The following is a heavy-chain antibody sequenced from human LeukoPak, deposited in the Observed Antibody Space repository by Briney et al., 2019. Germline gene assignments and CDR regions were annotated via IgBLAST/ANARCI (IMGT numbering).Heavy chain of an antibody. CDR3: ARPLGDLGKDDAFDT. J-gene: IGHJ3*02. CDR1: GYTFTGYY. D-gene: IGHD2-21*01. Sequence: ASVKVSCKASGYTFTGYYMHLVRQAPGKGLEWMGGFDPEDGETIYAQKFQGRVTMTEDTSTDTAYMELSSLRSEDTAVYYCARPLGDLGKDDAFDTWGQGTMVTVSS. CDR2: FDPEDGET. V-gene: IGHV1-24*01.